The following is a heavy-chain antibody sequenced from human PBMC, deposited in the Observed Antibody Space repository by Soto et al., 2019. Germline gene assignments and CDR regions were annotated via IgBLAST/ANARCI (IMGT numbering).Heavy chain of an antibody. CDR3: ARDQGRSRNWFDP. CDR1: GFTFSSYW. V-gene: IGHV3-74*01. CDR2: INSDGSST. D-gene: IGHD6-13*01. J-gene: IGHJ5*02. Sequence: PGWSLRLSCATSGFTFSSYWMHWVRQAPGKGLVWVSRINSDGSSTSYADSVKGRFTISRDNAKNTLYLQMNSLRAEDTAVYYCARDQGRSRNWFDPWGQGTLVTVSS.